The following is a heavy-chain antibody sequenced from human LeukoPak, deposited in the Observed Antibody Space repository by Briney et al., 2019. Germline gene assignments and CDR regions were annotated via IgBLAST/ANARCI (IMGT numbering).Heavy chain of an antibody. Sequence: PSETLSLTCTVSGYSISSGYYWGWIRQPPGKGLEWIGEINHSGGTNYNPSLKSRVTISVDTSKNQFSLKLSSVTAADTAVYYCARVFRGYYYYYMDVWGKGTTVTVSS. CDR1: GYSISSGYY. V-gene: IGHV4-38-2*02. CDR2: INHSGGT. CDR3: ARVFRGYYYYYMDV. J-gene: IGHJ6*03.